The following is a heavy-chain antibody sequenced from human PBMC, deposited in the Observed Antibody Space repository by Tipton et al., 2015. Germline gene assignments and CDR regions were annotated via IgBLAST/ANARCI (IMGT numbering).Heavy chain of an antibody. CDR1: GGSVTSGSYY. D-gene: IGHD4-23*01. J-gene: IGHJ4*02. CDR3: ARARGRHGGLFDS. CDR2: IYHRGDT. V-gene: IGHV4-39*01. Sequence: TLSLTCTVSGGSVTSGSYYWSWIRQPPGKGLEWIGSIYHRGDTNYNPSLKSRVTISLDTSKNQFSLKLSSETAADTAVYYCARARGRHGGLFDSWGQGTLVTVSS.